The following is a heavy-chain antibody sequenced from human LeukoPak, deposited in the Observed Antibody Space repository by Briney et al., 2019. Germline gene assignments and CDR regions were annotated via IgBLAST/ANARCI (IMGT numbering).Heavy chain of an antibody. J-gene: IGHJ4*02. CDR3: ARGTGWPQFDY. CDR2: TYYKSAWYN. Sequence: SQTLSLTCAISGDSVSRDSIAWNWIRQSPSRGLEWLGRTYYKSAWYNDYAVSVKGRIIINPDTSKNQFSLQLNSVTPEDTAVYYCARGTGWPQFDYWGQGTLVPSPQ. V-gene: IGHV6-1*01. D-gene: IGHD6-19*01. CDR1: GDSVSRDSIA.